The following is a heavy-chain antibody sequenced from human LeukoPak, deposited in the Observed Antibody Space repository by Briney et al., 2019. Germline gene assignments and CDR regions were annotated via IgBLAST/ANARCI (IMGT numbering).Heavy chain of an antibody. V-gene: IGHV4-59*01. J-gene: IGHJ4*02. D-gene: IGHD3-22*01. CDR2: IYYSGST. CDR3: AREGYYDSSGYFDY. CDR1: GGSISSYY. Sequence: PSETLSLTCTVSGGSISSYYWSWIRQPPGKGLEYIGYIYYSGSTNYNPSLKSRVTISVDTSKNQFSLKLSSVTAADTAVYYCAREGYYDSSGYFDYWGQGTLVTVSS.